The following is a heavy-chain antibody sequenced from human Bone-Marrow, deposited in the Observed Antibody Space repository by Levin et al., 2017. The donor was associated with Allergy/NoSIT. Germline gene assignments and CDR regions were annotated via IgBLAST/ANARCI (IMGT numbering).Heavy chain of an antibody. CDR1: GFTFSSYA. J-gene: IGHJ4*02. CDR3: ARELAVDTAMVNDY. V-gene: IGHV3-30*04. CDR2: ISYDGSNK. D-gene: IGHD5-18*01. Sequence: GGSLRLSCAASGFTFSSYAMHWVRQAPGKGLEWVAVISYDGSNKYYADSVKGRFTISRDNSKNTLYLQMNSLRAEDTAVYYCARELAVDTAMVNDYWGQGTLVTVSS.